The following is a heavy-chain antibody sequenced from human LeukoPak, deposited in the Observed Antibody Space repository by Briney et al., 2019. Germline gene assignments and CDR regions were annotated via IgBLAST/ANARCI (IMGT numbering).Heavy chain of an antibody. CDR1: GFTFSSYS. CDR2: ISSSSSTI. J-gene: IGHJ6*02. Sequence: GGSLRLSCAASGFTFSSYSMNWVRQAPGKGLEWVSYISSSSSTIYYADSVKGRFTISRDNAKNSLYLQMNSLRAEDTAVYYCARSTFRAVAGTLVGDDKSPYYYYGMDVWGQGTTVTVSS. D-gene: IGHD6-19*01. CDR3: ARSTFRAVAGTLVGDDKSPYYYYGMDV. V-gene: IGHV3-48*04.